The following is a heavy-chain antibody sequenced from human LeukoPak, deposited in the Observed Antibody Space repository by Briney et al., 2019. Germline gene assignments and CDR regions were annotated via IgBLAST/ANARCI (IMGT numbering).Heavy chain of an antibody. CDR1: GFTFSSYG. D-gene: IGHD4-17*01. V-gene: IGHV3-30*02. J-gene: IGHJ6*03. CDR2: IQNDGSNK. CDR3: AKDKTVSSYYFYYYMDV. Sequence: GGSLRLSCAASGFTFSSYGMHWVRQAPGKGLEWVAFIQNDGSNKYYADSVKGRFTISRDNSKKTLYLQTSSLRPEDTAVYYCAKDKTVSSYYFYYYMDVWGKGTTVTVAS.